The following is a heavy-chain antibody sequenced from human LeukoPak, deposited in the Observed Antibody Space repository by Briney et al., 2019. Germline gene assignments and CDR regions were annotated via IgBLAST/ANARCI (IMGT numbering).Heavy chain of an antibody. CDR3: ARDQGQKRWLQLCFDY. CDR2: INPNSGGT. V-gene: IGHV1-2*02. J-gene: IGHJ4*02. Sequence: ASVKVSCKASGYTFTGYYMHWVRQAPGQGLEWMGWINPNSGGTNYAQKFQGRVTMTRDTSISTAYMELSRLRSDDTAVYYCARDQGQKRWLQLCFDYWGQGTLVTVSS. D-gene: IGHD5-24*01. CDR1: GYTFTGYY.